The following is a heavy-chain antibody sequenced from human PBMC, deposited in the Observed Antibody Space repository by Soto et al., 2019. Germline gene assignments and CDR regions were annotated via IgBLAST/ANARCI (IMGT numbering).Heavy chain of an antibody. CDR3: ARDRGYGSPFDH. J-gene: IGHJ4*02. CDR2: VNNDGSNA. CDR1: GFSISYYW. Sequence: GGSLRLSCAASGFSISYYWISWVRQAPGKGPVWVSYVNNDGSNAEYADSVKGRFTISRDNAKNTLYLQMNSLRAEDTAVYYCARDRGYGSPFDHWGQGTLVTVSS. V-gene: IGHV3-74*03. D-gene: IGHD5-12*01.